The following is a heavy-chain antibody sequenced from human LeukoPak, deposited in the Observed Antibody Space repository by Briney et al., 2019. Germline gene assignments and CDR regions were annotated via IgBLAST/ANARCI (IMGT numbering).Heavy chain of an antibody. CDR2: IYHSRST. Sequence: SETLSLTCAVSGGSISSSNWWSWVRQPPGKGLEWIGEIYHSRSTNYNPSLKSRVTISVDKSKNQFSLKLSSVTAADTAVYYCARRGLTAAGPYSPWGQGTLVTVSS. CDR1: GGSISSSNW. CDR3: ARRGLTAAGPYSP. D-gene: IGHD6-13*01. V-gene: IGHV4-4*02. J-gene: IGHJ5*02.